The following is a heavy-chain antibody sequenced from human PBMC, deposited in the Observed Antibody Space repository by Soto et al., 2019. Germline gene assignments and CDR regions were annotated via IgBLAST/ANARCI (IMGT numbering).Heavy chain of an antibody. Sequence: SVKVSCKASGYTFTSYAMHWVRQARGQRLEWIGWIVVGSGNTNYAQKFQERVTITRDMSTSTAYMELSSLRSEDTAVYYCAAGLRRDGYNSDYWGQGTLVTVSS. CDR3: AAGLRRDGYNSDY. D-gene: IGHD5-12*01. CDR1: GYTFTSYA. CDR2: IVVGSGNT. V-gene: IGHV1-58*02. J-gene: IGHJ4*02.